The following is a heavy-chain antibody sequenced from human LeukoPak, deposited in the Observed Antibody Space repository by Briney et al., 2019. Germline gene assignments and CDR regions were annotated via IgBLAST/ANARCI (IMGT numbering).Heavy chain of an antibody. CDR3: ARSSYYDYVWGSAN. D-gene: IGHD3-16*01. CDR1: GYTFASYD. J-gene: IGHJ4*02. Sequence: RASVKVSCKASGYTFASYDINWVRQATGQGLEWMGWMNPNSGNTGYAQKFQGRVTMTRNTSISTAYMELSSLRSEDTAVYYCARSSYYDYVWGSANWGQGTLVTVSS. V-gene: IGHV1-8*01. CDR2: MNPNSGNT.